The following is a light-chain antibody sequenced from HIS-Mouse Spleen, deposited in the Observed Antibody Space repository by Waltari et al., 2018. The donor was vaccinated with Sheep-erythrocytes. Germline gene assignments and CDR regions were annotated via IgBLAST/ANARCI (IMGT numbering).Light chain of an antibody. V-gene: IGKV3-11*01. J-gene: IGKJ2*01. CDR1: QSVSSY. CDR3: QQRSNWYT. Sequence: EIVLTQSPATLSLSPGERATLSCRDSQSVSSYLAWYPQKPGQAPRLLIYDASNRATGIPARFSGSGSGTDFTLTISSLEPEDFAVYYCQQRSNWYTFGQGTKLEIK. CDR2: DAS.